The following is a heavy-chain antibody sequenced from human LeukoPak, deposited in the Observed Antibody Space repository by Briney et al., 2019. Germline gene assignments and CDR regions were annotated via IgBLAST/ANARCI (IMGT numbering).Heavy chain of an antibody. CDR2: IYYSGST. CDR1: GGSISSYY. J-gene: IGHJ4*02. V-gene: IGHV4-59*01. Sequence: PSETLSLTCTVSGGSISSYYWSWIRQPPGKGLEWIGYIYYSGSTNYNPSLKSRVTISVDTSKNQFSLKLSSVTAADTAVYYCARTIRYFDWLSKGGYYFDYWGQGTLVTVSS. CDR3: ARTIRYFDWLSKGGYYFDY. D-gene: IGHD3-9*01.